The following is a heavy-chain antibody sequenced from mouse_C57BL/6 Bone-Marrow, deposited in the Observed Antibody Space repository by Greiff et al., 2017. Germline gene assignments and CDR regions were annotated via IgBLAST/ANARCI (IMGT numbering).Heavy chain of an antibody. D-gene: IGHD2-4*01. CDR2: IYPSDSET. V-gene: IGHV1-61*01. CDR3: ASRHYDYDGDY. Sequence: VQLQQPGAELVRPGSSVKLSCKASGYTFTSYWMDWVKQRPGQGLEWIGNIYPSDSETHYNQKFKDKATLTVDTYSSTAYMQLSSLTSEDSAVYDGASRHYDYDGDYWGQGTTLTVSS. CDR1: GYTFTSYW. J-gene: IGHJ2*01.